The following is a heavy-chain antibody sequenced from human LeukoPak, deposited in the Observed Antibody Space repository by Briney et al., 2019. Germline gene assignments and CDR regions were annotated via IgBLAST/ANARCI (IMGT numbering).Heavy chain of an antibody. CDR1: GFTYSSYS. V-gene: IGHV3-21*01. Sequence: GSLRLSCAASGFTYSSYSLNWVRQVPGKGLEWVSYISSSSSYRYYADSVKGRFTISRDNAKNSLYLQMDSLRAEDTAVYYCARDNDYGVDYWGQGTLVTVSS. D-gene: IGHD4-17*01. CDR3: ARDNDYGVDY. CDR2: ISSSSSYR. J-gene: IGHJ4*02.